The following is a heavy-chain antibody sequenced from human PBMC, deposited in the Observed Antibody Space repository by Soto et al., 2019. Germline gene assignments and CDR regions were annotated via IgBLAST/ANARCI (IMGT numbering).Heavy chain of an antibody. Sequence: GGSLRLSCAASGFTVSSNYMSWVRQAPGKGLEWVSVIYSGGSTYYADSVKGRFTISRDNSKNTLYLQMNGLRAEDTAVYYCARAAAALYYYGMGVWGQGTTVTVSS. CDR2: IYSGGST. J-gene: IGHJ6*02. CDR1: GFTVSSNY. D-gene: IGHD6-13*01. V-gene: IGHV3-53*01. CDR3: ARAAAALYYYGMGV.